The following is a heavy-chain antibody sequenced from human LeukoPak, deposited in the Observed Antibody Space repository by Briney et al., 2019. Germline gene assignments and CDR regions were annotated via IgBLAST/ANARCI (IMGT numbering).Heavy chain of an antibody. V-gene: IGHV2-70*11. CDR3: ARIRFSSGWLLFGY. Sequence: SGPALVKPTQTLALTCTFSGFSLSTSGMCVSWIRQPPGKALEWLARIDWDDDKYYSTSLKTRLTISKDTSKNQVVLTMTNMDPVDTATYYCARIRFSSGWLLFGYWGQGTLVTVSS. J-gene: IGHJ4*02. CDR2: IDWDDDK. CDR1: GFSLSTSGMC. D-gene: IGHD6-19*01.